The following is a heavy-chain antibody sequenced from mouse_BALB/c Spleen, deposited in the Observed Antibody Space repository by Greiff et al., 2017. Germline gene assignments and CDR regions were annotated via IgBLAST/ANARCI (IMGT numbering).Heavy chain of an antibody. CDR3: ARRSSYTWFAY. D-gene: IGHD1-1*01. Sequence: VQLQQSGAELVKPGASVKLSCTASGFYIKDTYMHWVKQRPEQGLEWIGRIDPANGKTKYDPKFQGKATIKADTSSNTAYLQLSSLTSEDTAVYYCARRSSYTWFAYWGQGTLVTVSA. CDR1: GFYIKDTY. J-gene: IGHJ3*01. V-gene: IGHV14-3*02. CDR2: IDPANGKT.